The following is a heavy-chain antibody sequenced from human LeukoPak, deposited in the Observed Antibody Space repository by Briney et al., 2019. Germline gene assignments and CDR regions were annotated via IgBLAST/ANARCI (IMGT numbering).Heavy chain of an antibody. CDR1: GGSISSRNW. D-gene: IGHD4-17*01. J-gene: IGHJ4*02. CDR2: IYHSGST. Sequence: SEALSLTCAVSGGSISSRNWWSWVRPPPGKGLELIGEIYHSGSTNYNPSLKTRVTISVDKSNNQFSLKLSSVTAADTAVYYCARASHDYGDYSHFDYWGQGTLVTVSS. CDR3: ARASHDYGDYSHFDY. V-gene: IGHV4-4*02.